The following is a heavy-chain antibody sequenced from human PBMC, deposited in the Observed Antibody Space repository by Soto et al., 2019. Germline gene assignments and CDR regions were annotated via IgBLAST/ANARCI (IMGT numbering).Heavy chain of an antibody. CDR1: GGSFSGYY. D-gene: IGHD2-21*02. J-gene: IGHJ6*02. CDR2: INHSGST. CDR3: ARGRSRGAVTDKYYYYYSGMDV. V-gene: IGHV4-34*01. Sequence: SETLSLTCAVYGGSFSGYYWSWIRQPPGKGLEWIGEINHSGSTNYNPSLKTRVTISVDTSKNQFSLKLSSVTAADTAVYYCARGRSRGAVTDKYYYYYSGMDVWGQGTTVTVSS.